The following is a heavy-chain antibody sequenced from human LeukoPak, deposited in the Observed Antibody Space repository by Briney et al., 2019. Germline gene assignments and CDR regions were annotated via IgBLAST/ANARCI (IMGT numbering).Heavy chain of an antibody. Sequence: GRSLRLSCAASGFTFSSYGMDWVRQAPGKGLEWVSIIYSSGSTYYADSVKGRFTISRDNSKNTLHLQMNSLRGEDTAVYYCARVGEGAAKDWGQGTLVTVSS. CDR2: IYSSGST. D-gene: IGHD1-26*01. CDR1: GFTFSSYG. CDR3: ARVGEGAAKD. J-gene: IGHJ4*02. V-gene: IGHV3-53*01.